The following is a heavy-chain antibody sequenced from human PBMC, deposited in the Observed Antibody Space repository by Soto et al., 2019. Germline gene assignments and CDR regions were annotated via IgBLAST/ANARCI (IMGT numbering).Heavy chain of an antibody. CDR1: GGSVSNSNYY. CDR2: VYYRGRS. Sequence: PSETLSLTCTFSGGSVSNSNYYWGWIRQSPGKGLEWIGSVYYRGRSYSKSSVKSRVTISVDTSKNQFSLNLNSVTASDTAVYFCVSQRTSVLTQAYFDYWGPGALVTVS. D-gene: IGHD2-8*01. CDR3: VSQRTSVLTQAYFDY. J-gene: IGHJ4*02. V-gene: IGHV4-39*01.